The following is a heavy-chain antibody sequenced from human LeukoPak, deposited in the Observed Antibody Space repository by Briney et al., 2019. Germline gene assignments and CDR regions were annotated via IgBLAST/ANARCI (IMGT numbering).Heavy chain of an antibody. CDR2: IYYDGSS. V-gene: IGHV4-31*03. Sequence: NPSETLSLTCTVSGASIKSGGFYWSWIRQHPGKGLEWIVYIYYDGSSYYNPSLKSRVVISVDTSNNQFSLNLSSVTAADTAVYYCARHGSRNYYNSLNLPFDYWGQGTLVTVSS. D-gene: IGHD3-10*01. CDR3: ARHGSRNYYNSLNLPFDY. CDR1: GASIKSGGFY. J-gene: IGHJ4*02.